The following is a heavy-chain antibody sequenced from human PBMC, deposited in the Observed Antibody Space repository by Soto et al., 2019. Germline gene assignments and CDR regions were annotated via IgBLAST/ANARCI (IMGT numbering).Heavy chain of an antibody. J-gene: IGHJ5*02. Sequence: SETLSLTCTVSGGSVSSVDYYWSWIRQPPGKGLELIGDIYYSGNTNYNNSLKSRVIISVDTSKSLFSLKLTSVTAADTAVYYCARIPVDTSMISWLHXWGQGPLLTASX. V-gene: IGHV4-61*08. CDR3: ARIPVDTSMISWLHX. D-gene: IGHD5-18*01. CDR1: GGSVSSVDYY. CDR2: IYYSGNT.